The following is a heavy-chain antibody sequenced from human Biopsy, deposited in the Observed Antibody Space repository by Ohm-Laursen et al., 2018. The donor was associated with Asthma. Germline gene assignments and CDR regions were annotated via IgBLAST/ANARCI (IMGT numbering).Heavy chain of an antibody. CDR1: GFTFGDYW. CDR3: ARTFHFWSPYHAEHYQL. J-gene: IGHJ1*01. D-gene: IGHD3-3*02. Sequence: GSLRLSCTASGFTFGDYWMSWVRQVPGKGLEWVANIKHDGSEKNHVDSLKGRFTISRDNAKNSLYLQMNSLRAEDTAVHYCARTFHFWSPYHAEHYQLWGQGTLVTVSS. V-gene: IGHV3-7*01. CDR2: IKHDGSEK.